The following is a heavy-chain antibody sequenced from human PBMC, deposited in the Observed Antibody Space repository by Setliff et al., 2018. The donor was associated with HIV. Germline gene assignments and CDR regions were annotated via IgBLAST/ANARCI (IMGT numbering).Heavy chain of an antibody. J-gene: IGHJ4*02. CDR1: GGSISSGDYY. D-gene: IGHD6-19*01. V-gene: IGHV4-31*03. Sequence: SETLSLTCTVSGGSISSGDYYWSWIRQHPGKGLDWIGYIYYSGSTYYSPSLKSRVTISLDTSKNQFSLKVSSVTAADTAVYYCATSTVAGLFDYWGQGALVTVSS. CDR3: ATSTVAGLFDY. CDR2: IYYSGST.